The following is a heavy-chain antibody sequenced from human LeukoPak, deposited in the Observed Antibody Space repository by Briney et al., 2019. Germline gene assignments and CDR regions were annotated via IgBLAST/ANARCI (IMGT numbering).Heavy chain of an antibody. J-gene: IGHJ4*02. CDR3: ARDGQQLVIDY. CDR2: IKQDGSEK. D-gene: IGHD6-13*01. V-gene: IGHV3-7*01. CDR1: GFTFSSYW. Sequence: PGXSLRLSCAASGFTFSSYWMSWVRQAPGKGLEWVANIKQDGSEKYYLVSVKGRFTISRDNAKNSLYLQMNSLRAEDTAVYYCARDGQQLVIDYWGQGTLVTVSS.